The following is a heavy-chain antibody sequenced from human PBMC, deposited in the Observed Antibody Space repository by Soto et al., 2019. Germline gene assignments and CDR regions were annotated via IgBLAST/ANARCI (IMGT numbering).Heavy chain of an antibody. V-gene: IGHV4-4*07. CDR3: ARGGMLIIPTAKAFEY. J-gene: IGHJ4*02. D-gene: IGHD2-2*01. CDR2: IYASGST. CDR1: GGSISTYY. Sequence: PSETLSLTCTVSGGSISTYYWSWIRQPAGKGLEWIGRIYASGSTNYNPSLKSRVTMSVAKSKNQFPLKLSSVTAADTAVYYCARGGMLIIPTAKAFEYWRQGHLVTVSS.